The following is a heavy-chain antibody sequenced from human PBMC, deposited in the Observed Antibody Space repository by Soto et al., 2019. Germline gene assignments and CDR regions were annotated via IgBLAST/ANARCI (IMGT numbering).Heavy chain of an antibody. V-gene: IGHV1-46*01. D-gene: IGHD2-21*02. CDR3: ARDRRGNSVTDY. Sequence: ASVKVSCKASGYTFTSYYMHWVRQAPGQGLEWMGIINPSGGSTSYAQKLQGRVTMTTDTSTSTAYMELRSLRSDDTAVYYCARDRRGNSVTDYWGQGTLVTVSS. J-gene: IGHJ4*02. CDR1: GYTFTSYY. CDR2: INPSGGST.